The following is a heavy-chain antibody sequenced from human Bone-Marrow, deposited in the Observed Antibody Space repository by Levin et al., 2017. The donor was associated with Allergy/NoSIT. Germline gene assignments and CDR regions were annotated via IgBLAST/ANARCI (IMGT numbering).Heavy chain of an antibody. CDR2: TYYRSKWYN. CDR3: ARVPAPDAPFYFDR. V-gene: IGHV6-1*01. Sequence: SQTLSLTCAISGDSVSTNSATWNWIRQSPSRGLEWLGMTYYRSKWYNDFEASVKGRIVIKADTSNNHFSLQLTSVTPEDTAVYYCARVPAPDAPFYFDRWGQGTLVTVSS. CDR1: GDSVSTNSAT. J-gene: IGHJ4*02.